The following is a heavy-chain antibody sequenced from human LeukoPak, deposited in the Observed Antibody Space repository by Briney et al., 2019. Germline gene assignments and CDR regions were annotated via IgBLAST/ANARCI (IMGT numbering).Heavy chain of an antibody. CDR2: IRYDGTNE. CDR1: GFTFSSYG. D-gene: IGHD5/OR15-5a*01. CDR3: AKHRETSTKISAC. V-gene: IGHV3-30*02. J-gene: IGHJ4*02. Sequence: GGSLRLSCAASGFTFSSYGMHWVRQAPGKGLEWVGFIRYDGTNEYYADSVKGRFTISRDNFKSTLYLQMNSLRAEDTAVYYCAKHRETSTKISACWGQGTLVTVPS.